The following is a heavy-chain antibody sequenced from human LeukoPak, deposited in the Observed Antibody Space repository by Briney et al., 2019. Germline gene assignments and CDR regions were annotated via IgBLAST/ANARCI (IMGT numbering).Heavy chain of an antibody. Sequence: GASVKVSCKASGYTFTSYGISWVRQAPGQGLEWMGWFNPDSGHANYAQKFQGRVTMTTHTSTSTAYMELGSLRSEDTAVYYCARELWSGNYNVWGQGTLVTVSS. CDR1: GYTFTSYG. J-gene: IGHJ4*02. CDR2: FNPDSGHA. CDR3: ARELWSGNYNV. V-gene: IGHV1-18*01. D-gene: IGHD3-3*01.